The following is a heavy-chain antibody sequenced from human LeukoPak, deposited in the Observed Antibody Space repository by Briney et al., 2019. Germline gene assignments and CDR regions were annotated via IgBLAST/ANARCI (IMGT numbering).Heavy chain of an antibody. CDR2: ISSSSSYI. V-gene: IGHV3-21*01. Sequence: TPGGSLRLSCAASGFTFSSYSMNWVRQAPGKGLEWVSSISSSSSYIYYADSVKGRFTISRDNAKNSLYLQMNSLRAEDTAVYYCAIVLMVYAKDAFDIWGQGTMVTVSS. CDR1: GFTFSSYS. D-gene: IGHD2-8*01. CDR3: AIVLMVYAKDAFDI. J-gene: IGHJ3*02.